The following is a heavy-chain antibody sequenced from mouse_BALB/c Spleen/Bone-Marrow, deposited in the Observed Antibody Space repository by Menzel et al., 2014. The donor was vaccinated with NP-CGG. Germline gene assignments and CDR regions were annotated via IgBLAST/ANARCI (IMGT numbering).Heavy chain of an antibody. V-gene: IGHV4-1*02. CDR3: AKNYYYGYVAY. D-gene: IGHD1-2*01. J-gene: IGHJ3*01. Sequence: DVQLQESGGGLVQPGGSLKLSCAASGFDFSRYWVTWVRQAPGKGLEWIGEINPDSSTINYTPSLKDKFIISRDNAKNTLYLQMSKVRSEDTARYYCAKNYYYGYVAYWGQGTLVTVSA. CDR1: GFDFSRYW. CDR2: INPDSSTI.